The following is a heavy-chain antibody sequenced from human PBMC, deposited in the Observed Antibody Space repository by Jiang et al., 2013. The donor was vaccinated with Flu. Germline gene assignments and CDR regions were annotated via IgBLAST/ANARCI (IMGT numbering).Heavy chain of an antibody. J-gene: IGHJ4*02. Sequence: SGAEVKKPGASVKVSCKASGYTFTGYEISWVRQATGQGLEWMGWMNPNSGDTVYAQKFQGRITMTRDTSITTAYMELSGLRPEDTAIYYCARGYASSWSLAFWGQGAPVTVSS. CDR3: ARGYASSWSLAF. CDR1: GYTFTGYE. V-gene: IGHV1-8*01. D-gene: IGHD6-13*01. CDR2: MNPNSGDT.